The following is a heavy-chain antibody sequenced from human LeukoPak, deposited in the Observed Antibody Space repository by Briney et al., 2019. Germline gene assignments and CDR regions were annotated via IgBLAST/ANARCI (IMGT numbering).Heavy chain of an antibody. D-gene: IGHD1-1*01. CDR1: GFTFSNDW. Sequence: GGSLRLSCAASGFTFSNDWMGWVRQAPGKGLEWVGRIKRQIDGGTTDYAAPVRGRFTISRDDSKNTLYLQMNSLKIEDTGVYYCTTDPPGGTDYWGQGTLVTVFS. CDR2: IKRQIDGGTT. V-gene: IGHV3-15*01. CDR3: TTDPPGGTDY. J-gene: IGHJ4*02.